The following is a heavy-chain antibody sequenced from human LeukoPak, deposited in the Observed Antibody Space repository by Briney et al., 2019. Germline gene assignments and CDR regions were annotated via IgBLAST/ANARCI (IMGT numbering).Heavy chain of an antibody. Sequence: SETLSLTCTVSGGSISSRSYYWGWIRQPPGKGLEWIGKISDSGNTYYSPSLRSRVTISIDMSKNQFSLKLSSVTATDTAVYYCARGEKVLDYLDYWGQGTLVTVSS. D-gene: IGHD3-16*01. CDR1: GGSISSRSYY. V-gene: IGHV4-39*01. J-gene: IGHJ4*02. CDR2: ISDSGNT. CDR3: ARGEKVLDYLDY.